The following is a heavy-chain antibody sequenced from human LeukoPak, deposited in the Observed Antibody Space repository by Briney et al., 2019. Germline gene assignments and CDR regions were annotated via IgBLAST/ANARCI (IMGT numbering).Heavy chain of an antibody. J-gene: IGHJ4*02. CDR3: ARRLYDSSGYYLDY. CDR1: GGSFSSSY. Sequence: SETLSLTCAVYGGSFSSSYWSWIRQPPGKGLEWIGYIYYSGSSSYNPSLKSRVTISVDTSKNQFSLKLSSVTAADTAIYYCARRLYDSSGYYLDYWGQGTLVTVSS. CDR2: IYYSGSS. D-gene: IGHD3-22*01. V-gene: IGHV4-59*01.